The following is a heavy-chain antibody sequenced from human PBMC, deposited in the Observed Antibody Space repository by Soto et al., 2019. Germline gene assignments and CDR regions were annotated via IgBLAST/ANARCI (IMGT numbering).Heavy chain of an antibody. J-gene: IGHJ4*02. Sequence: VASVKVSCKASGYTFTGYYMHWVRQAPGQGLEWMGWISAYNGNTKYAQKLQGRVTMTTDTSTSTAYMELRRLRSDDTAVYYCARDLSYGDFDYWGQGTLVTVSS. CDR1: GYTFTGYY. CDR3: ARDLSYGDFDY. CDR2: ISAYNGNT. V-gene: IGHV1-18*04. D-gene: IGHD4-17*01.